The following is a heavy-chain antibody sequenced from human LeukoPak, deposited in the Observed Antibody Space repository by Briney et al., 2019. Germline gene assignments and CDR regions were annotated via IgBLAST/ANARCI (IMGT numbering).Heavy chain of an antibody. Sequence: PGRSLRLSCAASGFTFSNYAMHWVRQAPGKGLEWVAVISYDGGSRYYADSVKGRFTISRDNSKNTLYLQMNSLRGEDTAVYYCAKKGSDAMDVWGQGTTVTVPS. CDR2: ISYDGGSR. CDR1: GFTFSNYA. CDR3: AKKGSDAMDV. D-gene: IGHD1-26*01. V-gene: IGHV3-30*18. J-gene: IGHJ6*02.